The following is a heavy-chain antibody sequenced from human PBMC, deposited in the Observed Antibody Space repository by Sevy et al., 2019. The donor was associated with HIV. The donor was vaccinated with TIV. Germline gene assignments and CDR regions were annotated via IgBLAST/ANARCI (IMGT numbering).Heavy chain of an antibody. CDR2: ITPILGTV. D-gene: IGHD6-19*01. J-gene: IGHJ4*02. Sequence: ASVKVSCKASGGTFSSYGISWVRQAPGQGLEWMGGITPILGTVNYAQKFQGRVTITADESTKTAYMELSSLRSEDTAVYYSARGGGNGWYYFDYWGQETLVTVSS. CDR1: GGTFSSYG. CDR3: ARGGGNGWYYFDY. V-gene: IGHV1-69*13.